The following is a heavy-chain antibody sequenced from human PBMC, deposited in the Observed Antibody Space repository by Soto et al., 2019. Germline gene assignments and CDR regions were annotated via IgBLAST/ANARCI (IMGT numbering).Heavy chain of an antibody. Sequence: QITLNESGPTLVKPTQTLTLTCTFSGFSLSTRDVGVGWIRQPPGKALEWLGVIYWDDDKSYSPSLKSRLTITNDTSKHPVVLRMTKMDSVDTATYYCAPCRGGVASFWGQGTLVTVSS. CDR2: IYWDDDK. D-gene: IGHD3-16*01. J-gene: IGHJ4*02. CDR1: GFSLSTRDVG. V-gene: IGHV2-5*02. CDR3: APCRGGVASF.